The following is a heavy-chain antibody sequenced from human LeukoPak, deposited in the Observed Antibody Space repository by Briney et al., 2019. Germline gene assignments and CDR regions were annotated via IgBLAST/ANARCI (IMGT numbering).Heavy chain of an antibody. V-gene: IGHV3-21*01. CDR2: ISSSSSYI. D-gene: IGHD6-13*01. CDR1: GLTVSSNY. CDR3: ARIAAAGTNY. Sequence: PGGSLRLSCAASGLTVSSNYMTWVRQGPGKGLEWVSSISSSSSYIYYADSVKGRFTISRDNAKNSLYLQMNSLRAEDTAVYYCARIAAAGTNYWGQGTLVTVSP. J-gene: IGHJ4*02.